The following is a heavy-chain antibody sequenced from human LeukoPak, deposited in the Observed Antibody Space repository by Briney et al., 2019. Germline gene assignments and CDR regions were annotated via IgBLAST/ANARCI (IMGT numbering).Heavy chain of an antibody. CDR1: GFTFSSHA. CDR3: AKDLDPRANYDFWSGSYYYYGMDV. CDR2: ISGSGDST. J-gene: IGHJ6*02. D-gene: IGHD3-3*01. V-gene: IGHV3-23*01. Sequence: GGSLRPSCAASGFTFSSHAIRWVRQAPGEGLEWVSAISGSGDSTYYANSGKGPFTIPRDHYKNRLYLQMNSLRAEDTAVYYCAKDLDPRANYDFWSGSYYYYGMDVWGQGTTVTVSS.